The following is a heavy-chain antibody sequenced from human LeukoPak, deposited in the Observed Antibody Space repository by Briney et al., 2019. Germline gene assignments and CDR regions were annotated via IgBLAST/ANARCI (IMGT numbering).Heavy chain of an antibody. CDR3: AKQSGVVVTAINDY. D-gene: IGHD2-21*02. Sequence: SGGSLRLSCAASGFTFSSYAMSWVRQAPGKGLEWVSAISGSGGSTYYADSVKGRFTISRDNSKNTLYLQMDSLRAEDTAVYYCAKQSGVVVTAINDYWGQGTLVTVSS. J-gene: IGHJ4*02. CDR1: GFTFSSYA. V-gene: IGHV3-23*01. CDR2: ISGSGGST.